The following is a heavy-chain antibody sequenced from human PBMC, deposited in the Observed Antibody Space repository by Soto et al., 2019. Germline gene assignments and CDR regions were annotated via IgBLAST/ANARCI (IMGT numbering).Heavy chain of an antibody. J-gene: IGHJ3*02. CDR2: IYYSGST. D-gene: IGHD5-12*01. CDR1: GGSISSGGYY. CDR3: ARVPGGYSGYVDAFDI. Sequence: SETLSLSCTVSGGSISSGGYYWSWIRQHPGKGLEWIGYIYYSGSTYYNPSLKSRVTISVDTSKNQFSLKLSSVTAADTAVYYCARVPGGYSGYVDAFDILGQGTMVTVSS. V-gene: IGHV4-31*03.